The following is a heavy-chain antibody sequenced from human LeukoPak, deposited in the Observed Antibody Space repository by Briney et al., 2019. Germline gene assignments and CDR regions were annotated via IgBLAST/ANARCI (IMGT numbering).Heavy chain of an antibody. V-gene: IGHV1-69*13. CDR3: ARELGYCSSTSCFYYYGMDV. CDR1: GGTFSSYA. Sequence: SVKVSCKASGGTFSSYAISWVRQAPGQGLEWMGGIIPIFGAANYAQKFQGRVTITADESTSTAYMELSSLRSEDTAVYYCARELGYCSSTSCFYYYGMDVWGQGTTVTVSS. J-gene: IGHJ6*02. D-gene: IGHD2-2*01. CDR2: IIPIFGAA.